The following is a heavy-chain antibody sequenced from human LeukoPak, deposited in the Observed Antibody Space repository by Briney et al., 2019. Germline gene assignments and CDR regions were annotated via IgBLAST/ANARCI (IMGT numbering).Heavy chain of an antibody. V-gene: IGHV4-31*03. Sequence: SETLSLTCTVSSGSISSGGYYWSWIRQHPGKGLEWIGYIYYSGSTYYNPSLKSRVTMSVDSSKNQFSLKLSSVTAADTAVYYCARGAPYHFDYWGQGTLVTVSS. CDR2: IYYSGST. J-gene: IGHJ4*02. CDR1: SGSISSGGYY. CDR3: ARGAPYHFDY. D-gene: IGHD2-2*01.